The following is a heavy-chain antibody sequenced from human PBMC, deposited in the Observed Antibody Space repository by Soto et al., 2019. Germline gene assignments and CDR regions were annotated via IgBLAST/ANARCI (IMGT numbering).Heavy chain of an antibody. Sequence: PSETLSLTCSVSGGSINSSSYFWGWVRQPPGKGLEWIESIYYSGSTYYNPSLRSRVTISVDTSKNQFSLKLSSVTAADTAVFFGARHYSSGSRNWFDPWGQGTLVTVSS. CDR2: IYYSGST. CDR1: GGSINSSSYF. V-gene: IGHV4-39*01. J-gene: IGHJ5*02. D-gene: IGHD6-19*01. CDR3: ARHYSSGSRNWFDP.